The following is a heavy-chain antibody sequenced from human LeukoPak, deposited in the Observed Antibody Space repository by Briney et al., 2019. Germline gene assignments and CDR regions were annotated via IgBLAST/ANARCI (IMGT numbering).Heavy chain of an antibody. D-gene: IGHD5/OR15-5a*01. Sequence: GGSLRLSCAASGFPLSSYAMSWVRQGPGKGLEWVAATSSSDPGTYHADSVRGRFTISRDNSKNTLYLQMNSLRAEDTAVYYCARGAHSSVWEYFFYYMDVWGKGTTVIVSS. CDR3: ARGAHSSVWEYFFYYMDV. J-gene: IGHJ6*03. CDR1: GFPLSSYA. CDR2: TSSSDPGT. V-gene: IGHV3-23*01.